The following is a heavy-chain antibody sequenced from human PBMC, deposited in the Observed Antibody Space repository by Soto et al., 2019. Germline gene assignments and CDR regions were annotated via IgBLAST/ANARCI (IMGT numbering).Heavy chain of an antibody. J-gene: IGHJ3*02. CDR3: AREGDGSGDDAFDI. V-gene: IGHV1-69*01. D-gene: IGHD3-10*01. Sequence: KFQGRVTITADESTSTAYMELSSLRSEDTAVYYCAREGDGSGDDAFDIWGQGTMVTVSS.